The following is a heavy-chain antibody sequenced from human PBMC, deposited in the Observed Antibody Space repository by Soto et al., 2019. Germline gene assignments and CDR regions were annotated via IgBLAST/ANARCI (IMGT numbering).Heavy chain of an antibody. CDR2: ISSSSSTI. CDR1: GFTFSNYN. Sequence: PGGSLRLSCAASGFTFSNYNMNWVRQAPGKGLEWVSYISSSSSTIYYADSVKGRFTISRDNAKNSLYLQMNSLRAEDTAVYYCARDSEPSWSDTRWNWFDPWGQGTLVTVSS. J-gene: IGHJ5*02. CDR3: ARDSEPSWSDTRWNWFDP. D-gene: IGHD5-18*01. V-gene: IGHV3-48*01.